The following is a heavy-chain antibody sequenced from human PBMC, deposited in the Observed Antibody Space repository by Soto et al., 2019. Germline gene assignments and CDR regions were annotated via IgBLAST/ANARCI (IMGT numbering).Heavy chain of an antibody. Sequence: SETLSLTFAVYGGSFSSYSWNWIRQSPGKGLEWVGKITHSGSISYNPSLKSRVTISVDTSKNLFSLKLTSVTAADTSTYYCARANWRDWFDPWGQGTLVTVS. V-gene: IGHV4-34*01. CDR2: ITHSGSI. CDR3: ARANWRDWFDP. J-gene: IGHJ5*02. CDR1: GGSFSSYS. D-gene: IGHD3-3*01.